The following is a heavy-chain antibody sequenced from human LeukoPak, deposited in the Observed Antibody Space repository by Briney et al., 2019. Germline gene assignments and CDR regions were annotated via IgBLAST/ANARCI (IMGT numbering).Heavy chain of an antibody. D-gene: IGHD3-10*01. CDR2: IDYRGRT. J-gene: IGHJ5*02. Sequence: SETLSLTCTVAGGSISSYYWSWVRQPRGKGLEWHGYIDYRGRTNYNTSLKSRVTISVDTSKNQFSLKLSSVTAAETAVYYCARAVVIGWFDHWGQGTLVTVSS. CDR3: ARAVVIGWFDH. CDR1: GGSISSYY. V-gene: IGHV4-59*01.